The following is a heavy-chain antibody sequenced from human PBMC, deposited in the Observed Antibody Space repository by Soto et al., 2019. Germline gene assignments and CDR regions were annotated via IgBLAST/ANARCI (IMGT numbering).Heavy chain of an antibody. J-gene: IGHJ6*02. CDR1: GDSVKTVTDY. V-gene: IGHV4-61*01. CDR3: ARGRGIAVHPYFCGMEV. Sequence: SETLSLTCPVSGDSVKTVTDYWTWILPPPGQGLEWIVYVSHSVSTNYSPSLKSRVTLSVDTSKSQFYLTLTSVAGAGTAVYYCARGRGIAVHPYFCGMEVWGQGTTGSVS. D-gene: IGHD6-19*01. CDR2: VSHSVST.